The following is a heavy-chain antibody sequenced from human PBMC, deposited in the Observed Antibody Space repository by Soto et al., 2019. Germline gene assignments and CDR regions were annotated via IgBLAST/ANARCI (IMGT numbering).Heavy chain of an antibody. D-gene: IGHD1-26*01. CDR1: GASISSTSSY. CDR3: ARHVEWEIFYYFDY. V-gene: IGHV4-39*01. J-gene: IGHJ4*02. CDR2: FFYNKNT. Sequence: SETLSLTCTVSGASISSTSSYWGWVRQPPGKGLEWIGSFFYNKNTYYNPSLKSRVTISVDTSKMQFSLNLTSVTAADTAVYYCARHVEWEIFYYFDYWGQGTLVTVSS.